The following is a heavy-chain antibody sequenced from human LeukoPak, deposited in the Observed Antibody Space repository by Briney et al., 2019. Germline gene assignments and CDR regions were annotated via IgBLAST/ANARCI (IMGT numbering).Heavy chain of an antibody. CDR3: AREVYYDFWSGYPPGAFDI. Sequence: GSLRLSCAASGFTFSSYAMSWIRQPPGKGLEWIGSIYYSGSTYYNPSLKSRVTISVDTSKNQFSLKLSSVTAADTAVYYCAREVYYDFWSGYPPGAFDIWGQGTMVTVSS. CDR1: GFTFSSYA. CDR2: IYYSGST. V-gene: IGHV4-39*07. J-gene: IGHJ3*02. D-gene: IGHD3-3*01.